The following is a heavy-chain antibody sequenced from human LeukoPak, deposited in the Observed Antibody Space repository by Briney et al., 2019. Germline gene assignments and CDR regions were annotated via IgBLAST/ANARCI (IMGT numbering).Heavy chain of an antibody. CDR3: ARAYSDYGNDAFDI. CDR2: GHFTGAS. V-gene: IGHV4-59*01. Sequence: PETLSLTCTVSGGSISEYHWTWIRQPPGKAPEWIGYGHFTGASNYNPSLKGRVTISLDTSKNQFSLKLSSVTAADTAIYYCARAYSDYGNDAFDIWGQGTKVTVS. D-gene: IGHD5-12*01. J-gene: IGHJ3*02. CDR1: GGSISEYH.